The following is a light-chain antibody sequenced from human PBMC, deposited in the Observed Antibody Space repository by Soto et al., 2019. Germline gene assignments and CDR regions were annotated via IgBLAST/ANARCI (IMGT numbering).Light chain of an antibody. CDR1: QTISSW. J-gene: IGKJ1*01. CDR2: AAS. Sequence: DIQMTQSPSTLSGSVGDRVTITCRASQTISSWLAWYQQKPGKAPKLLIYAASSLQSGVPSRFSGGGSGTDFTLTINSLQPDDFATYYCQQYNSYPWTFGQGTKVDIK. V-gene: IGKV1-5*01. CDR3: QQYNSYPWT.